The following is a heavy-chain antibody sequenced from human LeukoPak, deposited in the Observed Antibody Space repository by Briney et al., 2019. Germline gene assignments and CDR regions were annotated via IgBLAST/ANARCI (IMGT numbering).Heavy chain of an antibody. CDR3: ARVGGYCSSTSCYLGLDY. D-gene: IGHD2-2*01. CDR1: GFTFSSYW. CDR2: IKQDGSEK. Sequence: GGSLRLSCAASGFTFSSYWMSWVRQAPGKGLEWVANIKQDGSEKYYVDSVKGRFTISRDNAKNSLYLQMNSLRAEDTAVYYCARVGGYCSSTSCYLGLDYWGQGTLVTVSS. V-gene: IGHV3-7*01. J-gene: IGHJ4*02.